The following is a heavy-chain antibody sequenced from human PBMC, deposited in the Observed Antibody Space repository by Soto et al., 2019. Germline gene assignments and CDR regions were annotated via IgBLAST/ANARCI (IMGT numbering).Heavy chain of an antibody. CDR2: ISGSGGSA. CDR3: AKASGWFGEFDY. D-gene: IGHD3-10*01. CDR1: GFTFSSYA. V-gene: IGHV3-23*01. J-gene: IGHJ4*02. Sequence: EVQLLESGGGLVQPGGSLRLSCAASGFTFSSYAMNWVHQAPGKGLEWVSAISGSGGSAYYADSVKGRFTISRDNSKNTLYLQMNNLRAEDTAVYFCAKASGWFGEFDYWGQGTLVTVSS.